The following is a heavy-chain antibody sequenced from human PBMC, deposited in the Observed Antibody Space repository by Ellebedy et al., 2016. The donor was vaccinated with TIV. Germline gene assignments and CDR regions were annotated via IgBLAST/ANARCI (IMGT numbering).Heavy chain of an antibody. V-gene: IGHV3-48*02. CDR1: GFTFSSDS. CDR2: ISSSRSTI. J-gene: IGHJ6*02. D-gene: IGHD3-16*01. CDR3: ARHPTLGYGMDV. Sequence: GGSLRLSCAASGFTFSSDSMNWVRQAPGKGLEGGSYISSSRSTIYYADSVRGRFNISRDNAKNSLYLQMNSLRDEDTAVYYCARHPTLGYGMDVWGQGTTVTVSS.